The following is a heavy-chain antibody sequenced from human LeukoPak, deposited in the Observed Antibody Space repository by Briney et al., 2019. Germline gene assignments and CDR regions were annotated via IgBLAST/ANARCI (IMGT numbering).Heavy chain of an antibody. CDR3: ARDGSSWTGAFDI. Sequence: SETLSLTCTVSGGSVSSGSYYWSWIRQPPGKGLEWIGYIYYSGSTNYNPSLKSRVTISVDTSKNQLSLKLSSVTAADTAVYYCARDGSSWTGAFDIWGQGTMVTVSS. J-gene: IGHJ3*02. V-gene: IGHV4-61*01. CDR2: IYYSGST. D-gene: IGHD6-13*01. CDR1: GGSVSSGSYY.